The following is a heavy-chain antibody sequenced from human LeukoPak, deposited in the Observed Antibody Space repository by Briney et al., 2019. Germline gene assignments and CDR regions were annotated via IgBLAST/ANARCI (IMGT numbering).Heavy chain of an antibody. J-gene: IGHJ3*02. CDR3: ARDHGGCYYGPFPFDI. Sequence: GGSLRLSCAASGFTFSSYEMNWVRQAPGKGLEWVSYISSSGSTIYYADSVKGRFTISRDNAKNSLYLQMNSLRAEDTAVYYCARDHGGCYYGPFPFDIWGQGTMVTVSS. CDR1: GFTFSSYE. V-gene: IGHV3-48*03. CDR2: ISSSGSTI. D-gene: IGHD1-26*01.